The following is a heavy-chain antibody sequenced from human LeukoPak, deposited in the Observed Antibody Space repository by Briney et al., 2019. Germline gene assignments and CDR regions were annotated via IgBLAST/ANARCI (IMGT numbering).Heavy chain of an antibody. J-gene: IGHJ4*02. CDR2: INPDGSST. V-gene: IGHV3-74*01. CDR1: GFTFSSYW. D-gene: IGHD3-16*01. Sequence: GGSLRLSCAASGFTFSSYWMHWVRQAPGKGLVWVSHINPDGSSTTYADSVKGRFTISRDNAKNTLYLQMNSMRDEDTAVYSCASSFGPDYLGPRTLVSVSS. CDR3: ASSFGPDY.